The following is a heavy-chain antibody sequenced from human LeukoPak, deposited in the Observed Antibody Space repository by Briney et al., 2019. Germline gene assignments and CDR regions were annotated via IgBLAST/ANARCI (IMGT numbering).Heavy chain of an antibody. D-gene: IGHD4-17*01. CDR2: IIPILGIA. V-gene: IGHV1-69*04. J-gene: IGHJ5*02. CDR3: ARERVSDRYGDYAGNWFDP. CDR1: RYTFTKYF. Sequence: SVKVSCKASRYTFTKYFTQWVRQAPGQGLEWMGRIIPILGIANYAQKFQGRVTITADKSTSTAYMELSSLRSEDTAVYYCARERVSDRYGDYAGNWFDPWGQGTLVTVSS.